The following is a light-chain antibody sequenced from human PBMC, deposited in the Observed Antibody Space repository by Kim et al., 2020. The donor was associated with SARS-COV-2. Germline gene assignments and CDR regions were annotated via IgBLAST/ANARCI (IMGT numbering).Light chain of an antibody. J-gene: IGLJ2*01. CDR1: KIGSRS. V-gene: IGLV3-21*04. CDR3: QVWDSYSDNVV. Sequence: SYELTQPPSVTVAPGETAKITCGGDKIGSRSVHWYQQKPGQAPVLVIYYDTDRPSGIPERFSGSNSANTATLTISRVEAGDEADYSCQVWDSYSDNVVFG. CDR2: YDT.